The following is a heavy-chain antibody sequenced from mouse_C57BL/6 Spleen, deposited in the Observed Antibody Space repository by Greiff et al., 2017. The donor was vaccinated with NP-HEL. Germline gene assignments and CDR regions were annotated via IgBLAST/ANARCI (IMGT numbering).Heavy chain of an antibody. D-gene: IGHD1-1*01. CDR2: LDPEDGET. CDR1: GFNINDYD. Sequence: VQLQQSGAELVKPGASVKLSCTASGFNINDYDMHWVKQRTEQGLEWIGRLDPEDGETKSAPKLQGKATITADTSYNTAYLQLSNLTSEDTAVYYCARNYYGSNWFADWGQGALVTVSA. CDR3: ARNYYGSNWFAD. V-gene: IGHV14-2*01. J-gene: IGHJ3*01.